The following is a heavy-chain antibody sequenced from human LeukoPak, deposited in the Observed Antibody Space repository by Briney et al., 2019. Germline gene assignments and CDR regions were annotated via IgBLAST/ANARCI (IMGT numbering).Heavy chain of an antibody. D-gene: IGHD3-22*01. J-gene: IGHJ4*02. Sequence: PGGSLRLSCAASGFTFSSYAMQWVRQAPSKGLEWVALISFDGSKEYYADSVKGRFTISRDKSKNTLHLQMNNLRAEDTAVYYCAKERRGYYSEYWGQGTQVTVSS. CDR1: GFTFSSYA. CDR3: AKERRGYYSEY. V-gene: IGHV3-30*02. CDR2: ISFDGSKE.